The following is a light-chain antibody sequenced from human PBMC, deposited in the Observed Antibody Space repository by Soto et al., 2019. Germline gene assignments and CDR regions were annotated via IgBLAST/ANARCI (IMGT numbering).Light chain of an antibody. CDR2: AAS. Sequence: DIQITQSPSSLSASVGDRVSITCRASQSISSYLNWYQQKPGKAPKLLIYAASSLQSGVPSRFSGSGSVTDFTLTISSLQPEDFATYYCQQSYSTRMYTFGQG. V-gene: IGKV1-39*01. J-gene: IGKJ2*01. CDR3: QQSYSTRMYT. CDR1: QSISSY.